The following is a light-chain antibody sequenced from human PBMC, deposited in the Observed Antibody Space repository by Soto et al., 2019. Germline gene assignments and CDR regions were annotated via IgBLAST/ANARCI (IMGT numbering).Light chain of an antibody. Sequence: SHELAQPPSVSVAPGKTARITCGGNNIGSKSVHWYQQKPGQAPVVVIYYNSDRPSGIPERFSGSNSGNTATLTISSVEAGDEADYHCQVWDSSSDLVVFGGGTKVTVL. V-gene: IGLV3-21*04. J-gene: IGLJ2*01. CDR2: YNS. CDR3: QVWDSSSDLVV. CDR1: NIGSKS.